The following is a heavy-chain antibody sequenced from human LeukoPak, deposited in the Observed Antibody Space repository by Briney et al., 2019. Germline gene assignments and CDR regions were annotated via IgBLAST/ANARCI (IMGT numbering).Heavy chain of an antibody. J-gene: IGHJ4*02. D-gene: IGHD6-19*01. CDR3: AKFPPGIAVAGDY. V-gene: IGHV3-30*02. CDR1: GFTFSSYG. Sequence: GGSLRLSCAASGFTFSSYGTHWVRQAPGKGLEWVAFIRYDGSNKYYADSVKGRFTISRDNSKNTLYLQMNSLRAEDTAVYYCAKFPPGIAVAGDYWGQGTLVTVSS. CDR2: IRYDGSNK.